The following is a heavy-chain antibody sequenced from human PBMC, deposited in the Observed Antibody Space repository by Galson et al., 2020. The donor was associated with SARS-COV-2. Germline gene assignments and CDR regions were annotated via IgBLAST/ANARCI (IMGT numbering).Heavy chain of an antibody. D-gene: IGHD3-10*01. CDR2: ISYDGSNK. J-gene: IGHJ6*03. CDR3: ARDLGCYMDV. Sequence: GSLRLSCAASGFTFSSYAMHWVRQAPGKGLEWVAVISYDGSNKYYADSVKGRFTISRDNSKNTLYLQMNSLRAEDTAVYYCARDLGCYMDVWGKWTTVTVSS. CDR1: GFTFSSYA. V-gene: IGHV3-30*04.